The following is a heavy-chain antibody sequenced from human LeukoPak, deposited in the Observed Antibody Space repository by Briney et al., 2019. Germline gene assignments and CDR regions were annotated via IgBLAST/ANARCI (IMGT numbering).Heavy chain of an antibody. D-gene: IGHD1-26*01. CDR1: GGSISSGSYY. J-gene: IGHJ4*02. CDR3: ATSNIVGATPFDY. V-gene: IGHV4-61*02. CDR2: IYTSGST. Sequence: SETLSLTCTVSGGSISSGSYYWSWIRQPAGKGLEWTGRIYTSGSTNYNPSLKSRVTISVDTSKNQFSLKLSSVTAADTAVYYCATSNIVGATPFDYWGQGTLVTVSS.